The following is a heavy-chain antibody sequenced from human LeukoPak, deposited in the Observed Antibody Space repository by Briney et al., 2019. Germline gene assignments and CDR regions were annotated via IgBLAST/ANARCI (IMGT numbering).Heavy chain of an antibody. V-gene: IGHV4-34*01. CDR2: INHSGST. D-gene: IGHD3-10*01. CDR1: GGSFSGYY. CDR3: ARGRSSMVRGYYYYYMDV. J-gene: IGHJ6*03. Sequence: PSETLSLTCAVYGGSFSGYYWSWIRQPPGKGLEWIGEINHSGSTNYNPSLKSRVTISVDTSKNQFSLKLSSVTAADTAVYYCARGRSSMVRGYYYYYMDVWGKGTTVTISS.